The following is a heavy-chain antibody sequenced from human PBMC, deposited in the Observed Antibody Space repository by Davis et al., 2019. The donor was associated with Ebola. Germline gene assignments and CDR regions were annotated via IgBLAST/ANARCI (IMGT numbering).Heavy chain of an antibody. V-gene: IGHV3-21*01. Sequence: GESLKISCAASGFTFSNYWMHWVRQAPGKGLEWVSSISSSSSYIYYADSVKGRFTISRDNSKNTLYLQMNSLRAEDTAVYYCASAVRTSSWAYYYYYGMDVWGQGTTVTVSS. CDR3: ASAVRTSSWAYYYYYGMDV. J-gene: IGHJ6*02. D-gene: IGHD6-13*01. CDR2: ISSSSSYI. CDR1: GFTFSNYW.